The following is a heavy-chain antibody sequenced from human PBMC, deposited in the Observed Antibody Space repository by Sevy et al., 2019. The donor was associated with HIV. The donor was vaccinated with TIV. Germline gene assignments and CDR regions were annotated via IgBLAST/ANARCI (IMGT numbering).Heavy chain of an antibody. V-gene: IGHV1-46*01. J-gene: IGHJ4*02. CDR3: VRADPAQHFDS. CDR2: IDPSAGNA. CDR1: GDTFTNNY. Sequence: ASVKVSCKASGDTFTNNYMHWVRQAPRQGLEWMGIIDPSAGNASYAQRFQGRVTMTRDTSTSTLYMDLNSLRSEDTAVYYCVRADPAQHFDSWGQGTLVTVSS.